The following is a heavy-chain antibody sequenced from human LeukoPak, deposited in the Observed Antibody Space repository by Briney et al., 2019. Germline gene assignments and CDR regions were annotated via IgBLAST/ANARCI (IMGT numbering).Heavy chain of an antibody. CDR3: ARDFSGFDLIDY. CDR1: GFTFSSYG. D-gene: IGHD5-12*01. CDR2: IRYDGSNK. Sequence: PGGSLRLSCAASGFTFSSYGMHWVRQAPGKGLEWVAFIRYDGSNKYYADSVKGRFTISRDNSKNTLYLQMNSLRVEDTAVYYCARDFSGFDLIDYRGQGILVTVSS. V-gene: IGHV3-30*02. J-gene: IGHJ4*02.